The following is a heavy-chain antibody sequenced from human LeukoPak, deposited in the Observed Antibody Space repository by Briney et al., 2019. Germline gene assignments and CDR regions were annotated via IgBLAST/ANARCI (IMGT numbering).Heavy chain of an antibody. V-gene: IGHV4-39*06. CDR3: ARVAGGNSGVDY. Sequence: PSETLSLTCTVSGGSISSSSYYWGWIRQPPGKGLEWIGSIYYSGSTYYNPSLKSRVTISVDTSKNQFPLKLSSVTAADTAVYYCARVAGGNSGVDYWGQGTLVTVSS. CDR1: GGSISSSSYY. CDR2: IYYSGST. D-gene: IGHD4-23*01. J-gene: IGHJ4*02.